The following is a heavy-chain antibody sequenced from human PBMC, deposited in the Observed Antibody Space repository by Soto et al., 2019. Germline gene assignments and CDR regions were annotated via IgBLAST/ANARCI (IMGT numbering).Heavy chain of an antibody. V-gene: IGHV3-7*04. CDR3: ARATGADKEDY. Sequence: GRSLRLSCAASGFTFSSYAMSWVRQAPGKGLEWVASMNEYGSERYYVDSVKGRFTISRDNAKNSLYLQMNSLRAEDTAVYYCARATGADKEDYWGQGNLVPGS. D-gene: IGHD3-10*01. J-gene: IGHJ4*02. CDR2: MNEYGSER. CDR1: GFTFSSYA.